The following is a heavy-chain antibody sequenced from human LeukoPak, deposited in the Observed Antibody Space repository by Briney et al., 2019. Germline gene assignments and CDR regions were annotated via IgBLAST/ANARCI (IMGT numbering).Heavy chain of an antibody. J-gene: IGHJ4*02. V-gene: IGHV4-59*11. CDR2: IFYTGST. CDR3: ARGGLRHFDF. CDR1: GGSISSHY. Sequence: SETLSLTCTVSGGSISSHYWSWVRQPPGKGLEWIGYIFYTGSTDYNPSLKSRVTMSVDTSKNQFPLNLSSVTAADTAIFYCARGGLRHFDFWGQGALVTVSS. D-gene: IGHD4-17*01.